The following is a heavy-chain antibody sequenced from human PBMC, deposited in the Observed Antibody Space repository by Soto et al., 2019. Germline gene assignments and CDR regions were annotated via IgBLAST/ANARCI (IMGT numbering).Heavy chain of an antibody. CDR3: ARGNPHPGIPLAGRGNWFDP. D-gene: IGHD6-19*01. Sequence: ASVKVSCTAPGYTFTSYDINWVRQAPGQGLEWMGWMNPNSGNTGYAQKFQGRVTMTRNTSISTAYMELSRLRSDDTAVYYCARGNPHPGIPLAGRGNWFDPWGQGTLVTVSS. V-gene: IGHV1-8*01. J-gene: IGHJ5*02. CDR2: MNPNSGNT. CDR1: GYTFTSYD.